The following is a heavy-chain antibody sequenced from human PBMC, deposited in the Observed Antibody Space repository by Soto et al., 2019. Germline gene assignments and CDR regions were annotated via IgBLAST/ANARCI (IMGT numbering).Heavy chain of an antibody. J-gene: IGHJ4*02. Sequence: QVQLVQSRAEVKKPGASVTVSCKASGYTFTNYGINWVRQAPGQGLEWMGWISAYSGHTNYAQKLQDRVTMTTDTSTCTAYMELRSLRSDDTAVYYCARRPHLADNVELDYWGQGTLVTVSS. CDR2: ISAYSGHT. CDR3: ARRPHLADNVELDY. CDR1: GYTFTNYG. D-gene: IGHD6-19*01. V-gene: IGHV1-18*01.